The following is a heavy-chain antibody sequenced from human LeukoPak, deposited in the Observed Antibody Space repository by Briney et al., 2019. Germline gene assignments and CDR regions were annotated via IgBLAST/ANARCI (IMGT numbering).Heavy chain of an antibody. Sequence: ASVKVSCKASGYTFTGYGFSWVRQPPGQGLEWMGWISAYNGNTKYAKTFQGRVTMTTDTSTSTAYIELRSLRSDDTAVYYCARDKGDSSGWGFDLWGRGTLVTVSS. D-gene: IGHD3-22*01. CDR3: ARDKGDSSGWGFDL. CDR1: GYTFTGYG. J-gene: IGHJ2*01. CDR2: ISAYNGNT. V-gene: IGHV1-18*04.